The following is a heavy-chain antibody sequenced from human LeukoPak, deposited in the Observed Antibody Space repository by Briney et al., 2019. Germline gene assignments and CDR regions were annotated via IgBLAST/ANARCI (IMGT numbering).Heavy chain of an antibody. J-gene: IGHJ3*02. CDR1: GFTVNSNY. CDR3: ARTTYYYGSGPTRLLDI. D-gene: IGHD3-10*01. CDR2: IYSGGTT. Sequence: GGSLRLSCAASGFTVNSNYMSWVRQAPGKGLEWVSLIYSGGTTYYADSVKGQFTVSRDNSKNTLYLEMNSLRAEDTAMYYCARTTYYYGSGPTRLLDIWGQGTMVTVSS. V-gene: IGHV3-53*01.